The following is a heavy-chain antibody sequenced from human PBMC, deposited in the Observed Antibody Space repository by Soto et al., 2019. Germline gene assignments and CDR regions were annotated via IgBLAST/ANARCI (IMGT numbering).Heavy chain of an antibody. J-gene: IGHJ4*02. V-gene: IGHV3-74*01. CDR3: ARGGAYIYGPQYD. CDR2: INGDASST. Sequence: EVQLVESGGGLVQPGGSLRLSCATSGFSFSGYWIHWVRQAPGKGLVWVSHINGDASSTNYADSVKGRFTISRDYAKNTLYLQMNSLRVEDTAVYYCARGGAYIYGPQYDWGQGTLVTVSS. CDR1: GFSFSGYW. D-gene: IGHD5-18*01.